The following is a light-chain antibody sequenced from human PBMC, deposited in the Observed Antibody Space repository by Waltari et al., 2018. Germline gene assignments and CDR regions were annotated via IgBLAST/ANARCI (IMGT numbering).Light chain of an antibody. J-gene: IGLJ2*01. CDR1: SSGIGWYNY. V-gene: IGLV2-8*01. Sequence: QSALTQPPSASGAPGQSVTIPCPGTSSGIGWYNYVSWYQQPPGKAPKLMIYEVSKRRAGVPDRFSGSKAGNTASLTVSGLQAEDEADYYCSSYADSNNLVFGGGTKLTVL. CDR2: EVS. CDR3: SSYADSNNLV.